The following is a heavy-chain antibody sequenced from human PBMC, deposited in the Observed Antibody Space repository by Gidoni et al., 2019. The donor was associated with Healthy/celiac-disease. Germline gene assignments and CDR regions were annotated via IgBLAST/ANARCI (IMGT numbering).Heavy chain of an antibody. Sequence: EVQLLESGGGLVQPGGSLRPSCAAPGFTFSSYAMSWVRQAPGKGLAWVSAISGSGGSTYYADSVKCRFTISRDNSKNTLYLQMNSLRAEDTAVYYCAKDLPLTTVTTFCFGDWGQGTLVTVSS. CDR3: AKDLPLTTVTTFCFGD. V-gene: IGHV3-23*01. CDR2: ISGSGGST. CDR1: GFTFSSYA. D-gene: IGHD4-17*01. J-gene: IGHJ4*02.